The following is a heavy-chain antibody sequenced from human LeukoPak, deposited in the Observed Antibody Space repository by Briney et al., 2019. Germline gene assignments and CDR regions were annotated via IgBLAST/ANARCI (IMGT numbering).Heavy chain of an antibody. CDR3: ARPRGSYFDFDY. J-gene: IGHJ4*02. CDR2: IYYSGST. CDR1: GGSISSSSYY. V-gene: IGHV4-39*01. D-gene: IGHD1-26*01. Sequence: SGTLSLTCTVSGGSISSSSYYWGWIRQPPGKGLEWIGSIYYSGSTYYNPSLKRRVTISVDTSRNQFSLKLSSVTAADTAVYHCARPRGSYFDFDYWGQGTLVTVSS.